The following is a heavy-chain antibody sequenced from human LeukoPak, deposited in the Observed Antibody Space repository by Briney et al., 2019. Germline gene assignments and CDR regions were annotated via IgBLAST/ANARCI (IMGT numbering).Heavy chain of an antibody. CDR2: IIPIFGTA. J-gene: IGHJ6*03. CDR3: ARDEAARPDGYFYYYYYMDV. V-gene: IGHV1-69*05. D-gene: IGHD6-6*01. CDR1: GGTFSSYA. Sequence: GSSVKVSCKASGGTFSSYAISWVRQAPGQGLEWMGGIIPIFGTANYAQKFQGRVTITTDESTSTAYMELSSLRSEDTAVYYCARDEAARPDGYFYYYYYMDVWGKGTTVTVSS.